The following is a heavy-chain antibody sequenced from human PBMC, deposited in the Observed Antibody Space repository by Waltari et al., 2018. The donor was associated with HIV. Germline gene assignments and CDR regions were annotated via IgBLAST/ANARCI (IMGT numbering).Heavy chain of an antibody. CDR2: ASRSGST. V-gene: IGHV4-38-2*01. D-gene: IGHD5-18*01. J-gene: IGHJ4*02. CDR1: GYSISSDYY. CDR3: GSGSRRGHSHGIDY. Sequence: QVQLHESGPGMVKPSETLSLTCAVSGYSISSDYYWGWIRQPPGKGLEWIGSASRSGSTYYSPSLKSRVTISLDTSKNQFSLKLNSVAAADTAVYYCGSGSRRGHSHGIDYWGQETLVTVSS.